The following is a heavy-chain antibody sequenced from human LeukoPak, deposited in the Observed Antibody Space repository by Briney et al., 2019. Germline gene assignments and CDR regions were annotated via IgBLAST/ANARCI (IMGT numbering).Heavy chain of an antibody. V-gene: IGHV3-33*01. D-gene: IGHD6-13*01. CDR1: GFTFSSYG. CDR3: ARDRYSSLTPYYHYYGMDV. CDR2: IWYDGSNK. J-gene: IGHJ6*02. Sequence: GGSLRLSCAASGFTFSSYGMHWVRQAPGKGLEWVAVIWYDGSNKYYADSVKGRFAISRDNSKNTLYLQMNSLRAEDTAVYYCARDRYSSLTPYYHYYGMDVWGQGTTVTVSS.